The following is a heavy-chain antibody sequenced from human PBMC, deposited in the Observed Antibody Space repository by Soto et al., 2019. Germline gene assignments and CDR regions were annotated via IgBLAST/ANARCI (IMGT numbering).Heavy chain of an antibody. Sequence: GGSLRLSCSASGFTFSSFALSWVRQAPGKGLEWVSAISGSGDDTDYADSVKGRFTISRDNSKNTLYLQMNSLRAEDTAVYYCAGPGYSSQDYWGQGALVTVSS. V-gene: IGHV3-23*01. CDR1: GFTFSSFA. CDR2: ISGSGDDT. CDR3: AGPGYSSQDY. D-gene: IGHD5-18*01. J-gene: IGHJ4*02.